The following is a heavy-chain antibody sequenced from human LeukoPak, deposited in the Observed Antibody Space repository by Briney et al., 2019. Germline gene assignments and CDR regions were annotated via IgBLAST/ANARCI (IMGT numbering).Heavy chain of an antibody. J-gene: IGHJ5*02. Sequence: ASVKVSCKTSGYSFTDYYKHWVRQAPGQGLEWMGWINPNSGGTSSAQKFQGRVTITRDTSITTVYIEVSWLTSDDTAIYYCARADRLHGGPYLIGPWGQGTLVTVSS. CDR1: GYSFTDYY. CDR3: ARADRLHGGPYLIGP. V-gene: IGHV1-2*02. D-gene: IGHD2-21*01. CDR2: INPNSGGT.